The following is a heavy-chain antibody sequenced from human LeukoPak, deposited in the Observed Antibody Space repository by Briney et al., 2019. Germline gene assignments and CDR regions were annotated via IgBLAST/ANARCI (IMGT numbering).Heavy chain of an antibody. CDR3: ARDAHGGNSGPLDY. Sequence: PGGSLRLSCAASGLTFSSYSMNWVRQAPGKGLEWVSSISSSSSYIYYADSVKGRFTISRDNAKNSLYLQMNSLRAEDTAVYYCARDAHGGNSGPLDYWGQGTLVTVSS. D-gene: IGHD4-23*01. J-gene: IGHJ4*02. CDR1: GLTFSSYS. V-gene: IGHV3-21*01. CDR2: ISSSSSYI.